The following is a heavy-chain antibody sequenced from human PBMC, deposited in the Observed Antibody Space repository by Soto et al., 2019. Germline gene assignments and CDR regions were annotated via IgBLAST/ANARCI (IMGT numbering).Heavy chain of an antibody. Sequence: SETLSLNCTVYFWSLSTNRYSWGCIRQPPGKGLEWIGYIYYSGSTNYKPSLKGRVTISVDTSKNQFSLKLSSVTAADTAVYYCARRYGGNFDYWGQGTLVTVS. CDR1: FWSLSTNRYS. CDR2: IYYSGST. V-gene: IGHV4-61*05. J-gene: IGHJ4*02. D-gene: IGHD5-12*01. CDR3: ARRYGGNFDY.